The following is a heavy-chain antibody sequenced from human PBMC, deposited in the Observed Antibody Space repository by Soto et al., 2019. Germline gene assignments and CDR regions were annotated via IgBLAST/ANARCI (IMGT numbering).Heavy chain of an antibody. D-gene: IGHD4-17*01. V-gene: IGHV3-23*01. J-gene: IGHJ4*02. CDR2: LIGGSGVT. Sequence: SLRLSCAASGFTFNRYTMSWVRQAPGTGLEWVSSLIGGSGVTYYADSVKGRFTISRDISKNTLYLQMNSLRADDTALYYCAKDXHXDGARDFXYWXXGXXVT. CDR3: AKDXHXDGARDFXY. CDR1: GFTFNRYT.